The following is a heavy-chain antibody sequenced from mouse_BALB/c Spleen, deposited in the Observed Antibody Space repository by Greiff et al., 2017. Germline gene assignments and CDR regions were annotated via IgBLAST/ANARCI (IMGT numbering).Heavy chain of an antibody. J-gene: IGHJ4*01. CDR2: IWGDGST. CDR1: GFSLTSYG. Sequence: QVQLKESGPGLVAPSQSLSITCTVSGFSLTSYGVHWVRQPPGKGLEWLGMIWGDGSTDYNSALKSRLSISKDNSKSQVFLKMNSLQTDDTARYYCARGLLLRYAMDYWGQGTSVTVSS. D-gene: IGHD1-1*01. CDR3: ARGLLLRYAMDY. V-gene: IGHV2-6-7*01.